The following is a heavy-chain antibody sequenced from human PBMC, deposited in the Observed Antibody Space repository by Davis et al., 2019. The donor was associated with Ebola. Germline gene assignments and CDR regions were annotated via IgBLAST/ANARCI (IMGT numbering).Heavy chain of an antibody. CDR1: GGSILNYY. CDR3: ARMRFGDLRDDYYYYGMDV. CDR2: IYYSGTT. Sequence: SETLSLTCTVSGGSILNYYWNWIRQSPGTGLVWIGYIYYSGTTNYNPSLKSRVTISVATSKKQFSLRLSSVTAADMAVYYCARMRFGDLRDDYYYYGMDVWGQGTTVTVSS. J-gene: IGHJ6*02. D-gene: IGHD3-10*01. V-gene: IGHV4-59*01.